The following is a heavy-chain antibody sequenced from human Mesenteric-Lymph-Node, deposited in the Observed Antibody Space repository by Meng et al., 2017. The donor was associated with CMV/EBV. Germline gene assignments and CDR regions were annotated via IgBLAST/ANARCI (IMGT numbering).Heavy chain of an antibody. CDR3: AKSGGNWNEAPIDY. V-gene: IGHV3-23*01. D-gene: IGHD1-1*01. CDR2: ISDSGGST. Sequence: GESLKISCAVSGFTFSNFAMSWVRQAPGKGLEWVSSISDSGGSTYYADSVKGRFTISRDNSKNTLFLQMNSLRAEDTAVYYCAKSGGNWNEAPIDYWGQGTLVTVSS. CDR1: GFTFSNFA. J-gene: IGHJ4*02.